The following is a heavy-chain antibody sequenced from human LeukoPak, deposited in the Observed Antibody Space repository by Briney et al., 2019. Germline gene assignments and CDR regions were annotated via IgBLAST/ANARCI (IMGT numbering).Heavy chain of an antibody. D-gene: IGHD1-26*01. Sequence: PGGSLRLSCAASGFTFSSYAMHWVRQAPGKGLEWVAVISYDGSNKYYADSVKGRFTISRDSAKNTLFLQMNSLRAEDTAVYYCVRDGVGAPPFDYWGQGALVTVSS. CDR2: ISYDGSNK. V-gene: IGHV3-30-3*01. CDR1: GFTFSSYA. CDR3: VRDGVGAPPFDY. J-gene: IGHJ4*02.